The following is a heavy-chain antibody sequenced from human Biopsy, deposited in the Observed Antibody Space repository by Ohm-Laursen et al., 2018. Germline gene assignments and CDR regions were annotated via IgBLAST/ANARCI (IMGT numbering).Heavy chain of an antibody. J-gene: IGHJ5*02. Sequence: GTLSLTCTVSGGSLSSYSWSWIRQPAGKGLEWIGQIYTSGITNYNPSPKSRVTMSVDTSKNKFSLRVGSVTAADTAVYYCARDRDRRGWFDPWGQGTLVTVSS. D-gene: IGHD1-14*01. CDR3: ARDRDRRGWFDP. CDR1: GGSLSSYS. V-gene: IGHV4-4*07. CDR2: IYTSGIT.